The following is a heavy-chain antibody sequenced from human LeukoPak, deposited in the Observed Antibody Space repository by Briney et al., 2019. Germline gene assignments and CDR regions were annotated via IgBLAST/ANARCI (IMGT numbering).Heavy chain of an antibody. J-gene: IGHJ4*02. D-gene: IGHD6-6*01. CDR3: AKPKKYSSSGLDY. CDR1: GFSFSNYW. Sequence: GGSLRLSCAASGFSFSNYWINWVRQAPGKGLEWVANIDQDGSEKYYVDSVKGRFTISRDNAKNSLYLQMNSLRVEDTAVYYCAKPKKYSSSGLDYWGQGTLVTVSS. V-gene: IGHV3-7*01. CDR2: IDQDGSEK.